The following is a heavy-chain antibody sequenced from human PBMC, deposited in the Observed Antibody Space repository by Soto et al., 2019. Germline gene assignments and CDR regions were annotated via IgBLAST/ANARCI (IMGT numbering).Heavy chain of an antibody. CDR1: GYTFTSYA. CDR2: INAGNGNT. V-gene: IGHV1-3*01. CDR3: AKIGTTNRNFFDF. D-gene: IGHD1-26*01. J-gene: IGHJ4*02. Sequence: ASVKVSCKASGYTFTSYAMHWVRQAPGQRLEWMGWINAGNGNTKYSQKFQGRVTITRDTSASTAYMELSSLRSEDTAVYYCAKIGTTNRNFFDFWGQGTLVTVSS.